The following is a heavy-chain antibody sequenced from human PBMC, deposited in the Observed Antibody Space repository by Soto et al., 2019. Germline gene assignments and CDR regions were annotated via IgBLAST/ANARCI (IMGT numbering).Heavy chain of an antibody. CDR3: ARDERSGYYVPGYYYYGMDV. Sequence: GGSLRLSCAASGFTFSSYWMSWVRQAPGKVLEWVANIKQDGSEKYYVDSVKGRFTISRDNAKNSLYLQMNSLRAEDTAVYYCARDERSGYYVPGYYYYGMDVWGQGTTVTVSS. J-gene: IGHJ6*02. D-gene: IGHD3-3*01. V-gene: IGHV3-7*03. CDR2: IKQDGSEK. CDR1: GFTFSSYW.